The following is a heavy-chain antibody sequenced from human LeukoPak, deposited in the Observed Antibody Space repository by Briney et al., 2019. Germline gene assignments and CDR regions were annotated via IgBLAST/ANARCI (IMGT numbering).Heavy chain of an antibody. V-gene: IGHV3-74*01. CDR1: GFTFSSHW. CDR2: IHSDGSTT. CDR3: AREGAAFDI. Sequence: GGSLRLSCAASGFTFSSHWIHWVRQAPGKGPEWVSRIHSDGSTTSHADSVKGRFTISRDNAKNTLFLEMNSPRAEDTAVYYCAREGAAFDIWGLGTMVTVSS. J-gene: IGHJ3*02.